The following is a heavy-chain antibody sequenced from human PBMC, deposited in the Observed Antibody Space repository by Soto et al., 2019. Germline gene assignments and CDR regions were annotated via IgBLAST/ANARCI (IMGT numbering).Heavy chain of an antibody. CDR2: IIPVFGTP. Sequence: GASVKGSCKASGYSFSSHAITWVRQAPGQVLEWMGGIIPVFGTPSYAQKFQGRVTISADKSTNTSYLELRSLRSEDTAVYYCARGGALSTSWYWGDGLDSWGQGTQVTVSS. CDR3: ARGGALSTSWYWGDGLDS. V-gene: IGHV1-69*06. D-gene: IGHD6-13*01. J-gene: IGHJ4*02. CDR1: GYSFSSHA.